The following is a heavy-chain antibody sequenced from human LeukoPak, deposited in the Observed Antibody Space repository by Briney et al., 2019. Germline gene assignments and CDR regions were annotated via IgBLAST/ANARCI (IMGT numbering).Heavy chain of an antibody. J-gene: IGHJ4*02. CDR1: GFTFRSYS. D-gene: IGHD1-26*01. CDR2: ITSGSSPI. V-gene: IGHV3-48*01. CDR3: VKDPSGNYFYFDY. Sequence: SGGSLRLSCAASGFTFRSYSMNRVRQAPGKGLEWVSYITSGSSPIYYADSVKGRFTISRDNSKVTLYLQMTSLRPEDTAIYYCVKDPSGNYFYFDYWGQGTLVTVFS.